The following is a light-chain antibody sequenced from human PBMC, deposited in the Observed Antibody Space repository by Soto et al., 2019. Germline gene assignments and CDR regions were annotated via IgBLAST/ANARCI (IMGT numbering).Light chain of an antibody. CDR3: QQRSNWPPG. V-gene: IGKV3-11*01. J-gene: IGKJ3*01. Sequence: EIVLTQSPATQSLSPGERATLSCRASQSVSSYLAWYQQKPGQAPRLLIYDASNRATGIPARFSGSGSGTDFTLTISSLEPEDFAVYYCQQRSNWPPGFGPGTKVDIK. CDR2: DAS. CDR1: QSVSSY.